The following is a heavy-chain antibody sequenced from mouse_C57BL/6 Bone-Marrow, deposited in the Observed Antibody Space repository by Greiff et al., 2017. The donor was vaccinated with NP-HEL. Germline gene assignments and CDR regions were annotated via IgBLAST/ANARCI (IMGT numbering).Heavy chain of an antibody. D-gene: IGHD1-1*01. Sequence: QVQLQQPGAELVKPGASVKLSCKASGYTFTSYWMHWVKQRPGQGLEWIGMIHPNSGSTNYNEKFKSKATLTVDKSSSTAYMQLSSLTSEDSAVYYCARDSYGSSPYYYAMDYWGQGTSVTVSS. J-gene: IGHJ4*01. CDR3: ARDSYGSSPYYYAMDY. V-gene: IGHV1-64*01. CDR1: GYTFTSYW. CDR2: IHPNSGST.